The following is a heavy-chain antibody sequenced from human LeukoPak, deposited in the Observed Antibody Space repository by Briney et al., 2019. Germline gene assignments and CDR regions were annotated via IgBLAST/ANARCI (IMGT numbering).Heavy chain of an antibody. CDR3: ARSGVFTGYDAFDI. D-gene: IGHD6-13*01. Sequence: SETLSLTCTVSGGSISSYYWSWIRQPPGKGLEWIGYIYYRGSTNYNPSLKSRVTISVDTSKNQYSLKLSSVTAADTAVYYCARSGVFTGYDAFDIWGQGTRVTVSS. CDR1: GGSISSYY. CDR2: IYYRGST. J-gene: IGHJ3*02. V-gene: IGHV4-59*08.